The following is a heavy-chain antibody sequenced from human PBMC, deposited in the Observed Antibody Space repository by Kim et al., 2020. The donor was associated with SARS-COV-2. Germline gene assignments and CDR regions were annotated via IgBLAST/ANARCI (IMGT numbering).Heavy chain of an antibody. CDR3: ARDAGRATVRSRYYYYGMDV. Sequence: SETLSLTCTVSGGSISSGGYYWSWIRQHPGKGLEWIGYIYYSGSTYYNPSLKSRVTISVDTSKNQFSLKLSSVTAADTAVYYCARDAGRATVRSRYYYYGMDVWGQGTTVTVSS. J-gene: IGHJ6*02. CDR1: GGSISSGGYY. V-gene: IGHV4-31*03. D-gene: IGHD4-4*01. CDR2: IYYSGST.